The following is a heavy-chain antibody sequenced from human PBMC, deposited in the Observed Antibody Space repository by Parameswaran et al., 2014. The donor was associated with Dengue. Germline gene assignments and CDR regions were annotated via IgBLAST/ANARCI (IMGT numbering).Heavy chain of an antibody. D-gene: IGHD1-7*01. V-gene: IGHV1-69-2*01. Sequence: WVRQAPGQGLEWMGLVDPEDGETIYAEKFQGRVTITADTSTDTAYMELSSLRSEDTAVYYCAPGGLNYPTYYWGQGTLVTVSS. J-gene: IGHJ4*02. CDR2: VDPEDGET. CDR3: APGGLNYPTYY.